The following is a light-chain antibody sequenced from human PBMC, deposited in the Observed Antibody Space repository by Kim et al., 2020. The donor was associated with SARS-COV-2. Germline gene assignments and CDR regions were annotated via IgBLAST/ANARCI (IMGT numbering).Light chain of an antibody. CDR2: AAS. Sequence: AAVEDTVTTSCRASQNVGSGLAWYQQRPGKAPNLLSSAASALRSGVPSRFSGSGAGTDFSLTISRLQPEEFATYNCQQAHIVPLTFGGGTKGDIK. CDR3: QQAHIVPLT. V-gene: IGKV1-12*01. J-gene: IGKJ4*01. CDR1: QNVGSG.